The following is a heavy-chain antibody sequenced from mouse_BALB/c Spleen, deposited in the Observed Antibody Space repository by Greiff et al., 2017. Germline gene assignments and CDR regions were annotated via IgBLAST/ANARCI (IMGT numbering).Heavy chain of an antibody. Sequence: DVHLVESGGDLVKPGGSLKLSCAASGFTFRSYGMSWVRQTPDKRLEWVATISSGGSYTYYPDSVKGRFTISRDNAKNTLYLQMSSLKSEDTAMYYCARGGTDWYFDVWGAGTTVTVAS. D-gene: IGHD3-3*01. V-gene: IGHV5-6*01. CDR3: ARGGTDWYFDV. CDR2: ISSGGSYT. CDR1: GFTFRSYG. J-gene: IGHJ1*01.